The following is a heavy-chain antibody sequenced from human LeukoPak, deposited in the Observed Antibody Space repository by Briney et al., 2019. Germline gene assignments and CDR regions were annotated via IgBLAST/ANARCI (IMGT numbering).Heavy chain of an antibody. V-gene: IGHV3-11*04. D-gene: IGHD3-10*01. Sequence: GGSLRLSCAASGFTFTDSYMTWVLQAPGKGLEWISYISSHGSTIYYADSVKGRFTISRDSANNSLYLQMNSLTAADTALYFCARVNMIRGVIDYWGQGTLVTVSS. CDR2: ISSHGSTI. J-gene: IGHJ4*02. CDR1: GFTFTDSY. CDR3: ARVNMIRGVIDY.